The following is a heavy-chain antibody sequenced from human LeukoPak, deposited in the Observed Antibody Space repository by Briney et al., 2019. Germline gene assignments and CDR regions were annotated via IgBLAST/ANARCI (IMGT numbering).Heavy chain of an antibody. CDR3: ARGIRDWNAPTTFDY. Sequence: ASVKVSCKASGYTFTSYAMHWVRQAPGQRPEWMGWINAGNGNTKYSQKFQGRVTITRDTSASTAYMELSSLRSEDTAVYYCARGIRDWNAPTTFDYWGQGTLVTVSS. J-gene: IGHJ4*02. CDR2: INAGNGNT. V-gene: IGHV1-3*01. D-gene: IGHD1-1*01. CDR1: GYTFTSYA.